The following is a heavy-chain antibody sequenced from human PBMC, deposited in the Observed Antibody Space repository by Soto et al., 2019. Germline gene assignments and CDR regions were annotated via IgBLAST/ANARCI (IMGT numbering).Heavy chain of an antibody. CDR3: AHGAGLYGNWNGGYFDF. V-gene: IGHV2-5*02. Sequence: QITLKESGPPRVKPTQTLTLTCTFSGFSLTTSGVGVGWIRQPPGKALERLALIYWDDDKRYSPSLKSRLTITKDTSRNQVVLTMTNMAPVDTATYYCAHGAGLYGNWNGGYFDFWGQGALVTVSS. CDR1: GFSLTTSGVG. D-gene: IGHD1-1*01. J-gene: IGHJ4*02. CDR2: IYWDDDK.